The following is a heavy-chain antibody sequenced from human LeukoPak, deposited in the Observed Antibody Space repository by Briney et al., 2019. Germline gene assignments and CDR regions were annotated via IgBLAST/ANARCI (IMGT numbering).Heavy chain of an antibody. V-gene: IGHV3-66*01. J-gene: IGHJ6*02. Sequence: GSLRLSCAASGFTVSSNYMSWVRQAPGKGLEWVSVISSGGSTNYADSVKGRFTISRDNSKNTLNLQMNSLGAEDTAVYYCARDLYPNYCSGGSCYSDYYYYGMDVWGQGTTVTVSS. CDR1: GFTVSSNY. CDR2: ISSGGST. CDR3: ARDLYPNYCSGGSCYSDYYYYGMDV. D-gene: IGHD2-15*01.